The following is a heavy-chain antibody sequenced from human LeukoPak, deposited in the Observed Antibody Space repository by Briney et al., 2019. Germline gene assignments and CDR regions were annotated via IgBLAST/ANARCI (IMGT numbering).Heavy chain of an antibody. Sequence: TSETLSLTCAVYGGSFSGYYWSWIRQPPGKGLEWIGEINHSGSTNYNPSLKSRVTISVDTSKNQFSLKLSSVTAADTAVYYCARVIAVLRYPHYGMDVWGQGTTVTVSS. CDR2: INHSGST. D-gene: IGHD3-9*01. CDR3: ARVIAVLRYPHYGMDV. V-gene: IGHV4-34*01. CDR1: GGSFSGYY. J-gene: IGHJ6*02.